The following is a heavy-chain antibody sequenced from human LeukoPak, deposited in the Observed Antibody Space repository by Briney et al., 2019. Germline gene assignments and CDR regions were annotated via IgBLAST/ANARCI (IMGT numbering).Heavy chain of an antibody. CDR2: IYWNDDK. CDR1: GFSLSTSGVG. D-gene: IGHD1-1*01. J-gene: IGHJ4*02. V-gene: IGHV2-5*01. Sequence: SGPTLVNPTQTLTLTCTFSGFSLSTSGVGVGWIRQPPGKALEWLALIYWNDDKRYSPSLKGRLTITKDTSKNQVVLTMTNMDPVDTATYYCALSTTVGSPFDYWGQGTLVTVSS. CDR3: ALSTTVGSPFDY.